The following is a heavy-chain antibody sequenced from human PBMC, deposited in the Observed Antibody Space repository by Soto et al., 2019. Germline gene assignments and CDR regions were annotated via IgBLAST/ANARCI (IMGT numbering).Heavy chain of an antibody. CDR3: ARVDYDSTYGFYYYGLDV. J-gene: IGHJ6*02. CDR2: IIPILNTA. Sequence: QVHLVQSGAEVKKPGSSVRVSCKTSGGTFSSYSFTWMRQAPGQGLEWMGEIIPILNTANFAQKFQSRVTITADEPTSTVYMDLSSLSPDDTAVYYCARVDYDSTYGFYYYGLDVWGQGTTVTVSS. D-gene: IGHD3-10*01. V-gene: IGHV1-69*01. CDR1: GGTFSSYS.